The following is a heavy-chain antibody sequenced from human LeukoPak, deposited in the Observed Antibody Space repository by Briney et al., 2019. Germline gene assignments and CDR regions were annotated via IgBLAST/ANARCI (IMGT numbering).Heavy chain of an antibody. Sequence: PGGSLRLSCAASGFTFSSYSMNWVRQAPGKGLEWVSSISSSSYIYYADSVKGRFTISRDNAKNSLYLQMNSLRAEDTAVYYCARALSVAEEYWFDPWGQGTLVTVSS. CDR3: ARALSVAEEYWFDP. D-gene: IGHD6-19*01. V-gene: IGHV3-21*01. J-gene: IGHJ5*02. CDR1: GFTFSSYS. CDR2: ISSSSYI.